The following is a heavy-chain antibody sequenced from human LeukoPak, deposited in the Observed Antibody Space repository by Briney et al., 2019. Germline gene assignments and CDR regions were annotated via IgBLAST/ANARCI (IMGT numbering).Heavy chain of an antibody. Sequence: PGGSLRLSCAASGFTFSNTWMSWVRQAPGKGLKWVSSISDSGDTPYYADSVKGLFTISRDNSKNTLYLQMSSLRAEDTAVYYCVQLLDDNPIRWYFGLWGRGTLVTVSS. CDR1: GFTFSNTW. CDR2: ISDSGDTP. CDR3: VQLLDDNPIRWYFGL. D-gene: IGHD1-14*01. J-gene: IGHJ2*01. V-gene: IGHV3-23*01.